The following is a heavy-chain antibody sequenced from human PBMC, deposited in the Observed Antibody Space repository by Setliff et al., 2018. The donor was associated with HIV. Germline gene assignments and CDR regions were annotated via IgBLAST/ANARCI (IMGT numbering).Heavy chain of an antibody. CDR2: FDPEDGDT. J-gene: IGHJ6*03. V-gene: IGHV1-24*01. CDR3: ARGGTIFGVVISNYYYMDV. D-gene: IGHD3-3*01. Sequence: ASVKVSCKVSGYTLTELSMHWVRQASGKGFEWMGRFDPEDGDTLYAHKFQGRVTMTEDTSTDTAYLELSRLRSDDTAVYYCARGGTIFGVVISNYYYMDVWGKGTTVTVSS. CDR1: GYTLTELS.